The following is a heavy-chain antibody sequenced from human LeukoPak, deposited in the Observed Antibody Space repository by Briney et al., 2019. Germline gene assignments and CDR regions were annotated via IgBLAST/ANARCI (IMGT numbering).Heavy chain of an antibody. CDR3: AKDLKVGSIYPGTFDI. V-gene: IGHV3-23*01. J-gene: IGHJ3*02. CDR2: ISSYGHSHST. Sequence: GGSLRLSCAASGFTFSSYAMSWVRQAPGKGLVWVSAISSYGHSHSTYYADSVKGRFTISRDDSKNTLYLQMNSLIAEDTAVYYCAKDLKVGSIYPGTFDIWGQGTMVTVSS. D-gene: IGHD1-26*01. CDR1: GFTFSSYA.